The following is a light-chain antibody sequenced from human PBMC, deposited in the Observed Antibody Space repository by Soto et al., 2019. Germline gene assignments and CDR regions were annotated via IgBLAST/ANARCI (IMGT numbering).Light chain of an antibody. CDR2: HVS. Sequence: DIQMTQSPSILSVSVGDRVTITCRASESISGWLAWYQQKPGKAPKVLMTHVSSLDSGVPSRFSGSGSGTEFTLTISSLQPDDFATYYCQQYKYYPYTFGQGTELEIK. CDR1: ESISGW. V-gene: IGKV1-5*01. J-gene: IGKJ2*01. CDR3: QQYKYYPYT.